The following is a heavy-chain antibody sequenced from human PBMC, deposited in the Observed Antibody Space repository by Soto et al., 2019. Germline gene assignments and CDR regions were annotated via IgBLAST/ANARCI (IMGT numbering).Heavy chain of an antibody. D-gene: IGHD6-19*01. CDR1: GGSISSDGYY. V-gene: IGHV4-61*08. CDR2: IYYSGST. Sequence: PSETLSLTCTVSGGSISSDGYYWSWIRQPPGKGLEWIGYIYYSGSTNYNPSLKSRVTISVDTSKNQFSLKLSSVTAADTAVYYCARDAGTASGWRGYYYYGMDVWGQGTTVTVSS. J-gene: IGHJ6*02. CDR3: ARDAGTASGWRGYYYYGMDV.